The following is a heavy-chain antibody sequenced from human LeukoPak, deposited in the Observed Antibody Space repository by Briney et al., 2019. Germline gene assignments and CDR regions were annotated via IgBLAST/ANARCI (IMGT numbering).Heavy chain of an antibody. CDR1: GFTFSSSG. J-gene: IGHJ4*02. D-gene: IGHD2-8*01. Sequence: GGSLRLSCAASGFTFSSSGMNWVRQAPGKGLEWVSGLSGSGNTTYYADSVKGRFTISRDNSKNTLYLHMNSLRAEDTAVYYCAKGAFRVYYYSDYWGQGTLVTVSS. CDR2: LSGSGNTT. CDR3: AKGAFRVYYYSDY. V-gene: IGHV3-23*01.